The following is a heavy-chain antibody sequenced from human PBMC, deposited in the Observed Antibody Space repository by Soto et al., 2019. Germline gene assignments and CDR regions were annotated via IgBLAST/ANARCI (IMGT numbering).Heavy chain of an antibody. J-gene: IGHJ6*02. CDR3: ARHNGPLYVGYYYDMDV. Sequence: SETLSLTCTVSGGSSSSDSYYWGWIRQSPEKGLEWIGSIYYSGNTYYNPSLKSRVTISVDTSKNQFSLKLSSVTAADTAVYYCARHNGPLYVGYYYDMDVWGQGTTVTVSS. CDR2: IYYSGNT. D-gene: IGHD3-16*01. CDR1: GGSSSSDSYY. V-gene: IGHV4-39*01.